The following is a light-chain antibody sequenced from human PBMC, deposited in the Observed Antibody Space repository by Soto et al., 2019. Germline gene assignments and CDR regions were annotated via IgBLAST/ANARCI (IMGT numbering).Light chain of an antibody. CDR2: GNS. Sequence: QSVLTQPPSVSGAPGQRVTISCTGSSSNIGAGFDVHWYHQIAGTAPKLLIYGNSHRPSGVPDRFSCSKSAASASLAINGLQDEDEAHYYCQSYDNSLIGSRVLGGGTKLTVL. V-gene: IGLV1-40*01. CDR3: QSYDNSLIGSRV. J-gene: IGLJ3*02. CDR1: SSNIGAGFD.